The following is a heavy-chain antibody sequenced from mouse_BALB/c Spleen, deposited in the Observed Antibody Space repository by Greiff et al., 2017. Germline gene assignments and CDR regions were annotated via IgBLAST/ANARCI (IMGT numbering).Heavy chain of an antibody. V-gene: IGHV1-39*01. Sequence: VQLQQTGPELVKPGASVKISCKASGYSFTDYIMLWVKQSHGKSLEWIGNINPYYGSTSYNLKFKGKATLTVDKSSSTAYMQLNSLTSEDSAVYYCARSLGLMDYWGQGTSVTVSS. CDR1: GYSFTDYI. J-gene: IGHJ4*01. CDR3: ARSLGLMDY. CDR2: INPYYGST. D-gene: IGHD4-1*01.